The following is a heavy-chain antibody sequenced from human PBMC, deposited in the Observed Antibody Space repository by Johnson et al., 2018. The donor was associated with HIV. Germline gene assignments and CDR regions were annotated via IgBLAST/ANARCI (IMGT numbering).Heavy chain of an antibody. Sequence: QVQLVESGGGVVQSGRSVRLSCVVSGLNFSDYGMHWVRQAPGKGLEWVAVISFDGSNEYYADSVKGRFTISRDNSMHTMYLQMNSLRAEDTAVYYCAGQVRAFDIWGQGTMVTVSS. CDR3: AGQVRAFDI. CDR2: ISFDGSNE. V-gene: IGHV3-30*04. D-gene: IGHD6-19*01. J-gene: IGHJ3*02. CDR1: GLNFSDYG.